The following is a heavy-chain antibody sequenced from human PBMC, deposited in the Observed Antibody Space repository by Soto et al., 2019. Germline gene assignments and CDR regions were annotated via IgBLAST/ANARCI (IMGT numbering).Heavy chain of an antibody. Sequence: PGGSLRLSCAASGFTFRGYAMSGVRQAPGKELEWVSIIRNSGGSAYYADSVKGRFTISRDNSKNTLYLQMNSLRAEDTGVYYCVQSPRARNCSGLRFDPWGHWILVNVAS. J-gene: IGHJ5*02. CDR2: IRNSGGSA. CDR1: GFTFRGYA. V-gene: IGHV3-23*01. D-gene: IGHD1-1*01. CDR3: VQSPRARNCSGLRFDP.